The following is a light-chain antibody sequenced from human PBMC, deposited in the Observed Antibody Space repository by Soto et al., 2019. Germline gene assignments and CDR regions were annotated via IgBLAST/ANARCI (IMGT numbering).Light chain of an antibody. CDR1: RSDVGGYDY. V-gene: IGLV2-14*01. CDR3: SSYTNSNSV. Sequence: QSALTQPASVSGSPGQSITISCTGTRSDVGGYDYVSWYQQHPGKAPKLIIYDVSNRPSGVSNRFSGSKSGNTASLTISGLQAEDEADYYCSSYTNSNSVFGGGTKVTVL. CDR2: DVS. J-gene: IGLJ2*01.